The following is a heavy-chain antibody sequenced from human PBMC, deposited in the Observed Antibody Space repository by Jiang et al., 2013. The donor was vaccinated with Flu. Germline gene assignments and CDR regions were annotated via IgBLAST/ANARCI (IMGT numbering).Heavy chain of an antibody. D-gene: IGHD3-22*01. J-gene: IGHJ4*02. Sequence: SLSTSGVGVGWIRQPPRKGPGRWLALIYWDDDKRYSPSLKSRLTITKDPSKNQVVLTMTNMDPVDTATYYCAHTYYYDTSGKTFDYWGQGTLVTVSS. CDR3: AHTYYYDTSGKTFDY. CDR2: IYWDDDK. V-gene: IGHV2-5*02. CDR1: SLSTSGVG.